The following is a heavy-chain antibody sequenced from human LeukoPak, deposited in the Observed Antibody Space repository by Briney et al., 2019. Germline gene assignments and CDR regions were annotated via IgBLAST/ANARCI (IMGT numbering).Heavy chain of an antibody. CDR2: IYYSGST. CDR3: ARHWAETTGPYAFDF. CDR1: GASISSYY. V-gene: IGHV4-59*01. D-gene: IGHD1-14*01. Sequence: SETLSLTCIVSGASISSYYWSWIRQPPGKGLEWIGYIYYSGSTNYNPSLKSRVTTSVDTSKNHFSLKLTSVTAADTAVCYCARHWAETTGPYAFDFWGQGTMVTVSS. J-gene: IGHJ3*01.